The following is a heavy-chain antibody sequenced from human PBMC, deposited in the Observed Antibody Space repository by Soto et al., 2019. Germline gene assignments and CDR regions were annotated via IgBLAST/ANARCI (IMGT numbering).Heavy chain of an antibody. Sequence: PGGSLRLSCVGSGFTLNTYSMNWVRQAPGKGLEWVAVVSHDGRNTHYADSVKGRFTISRDSSKNTVSLEMTSLRAEDTAVYYCAKGGRQWLVTSDFNYWGQGALVTVS. D-gene: IGHD6-19*01. CDR2: VSHDGRNT. V-gene: IGHV3-30*18. CDR3: AKGGRQWLVTSDFNY. J-gene: IGHJ4*02. CDR1: GFTLNTYS.